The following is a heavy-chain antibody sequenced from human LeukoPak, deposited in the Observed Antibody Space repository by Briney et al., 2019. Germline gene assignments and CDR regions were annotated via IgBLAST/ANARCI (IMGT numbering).Heavy chain of an antibody. J-gene: IGHJ6*02. CDR1: GFTFSDYY. Sequence: PGGSLRLSCAASGFTFSDYYMSWIRQAPGKGLEWVSYISSSGSTIYYADSVKGRFTISRDNAKNSLYLQMNSLRAEDTAVYYCARDTGSGSYLYYYYYYGMDVWGQGTMVTVSS. CDR3: ARDTGSGSYLYYYYYYGMDV. V-gene: IGHV3-11*04. CDR2: ISSSGSTI. D-gene: IGHD3-10*01.